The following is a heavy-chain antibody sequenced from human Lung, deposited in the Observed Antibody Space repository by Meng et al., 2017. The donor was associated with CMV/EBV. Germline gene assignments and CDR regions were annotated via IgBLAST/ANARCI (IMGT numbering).Heavy chain of an antibody. J-gene: IGHJ4*02. V-gene: IGHV1-18*01. Sequence: HGQMVASGLEGKKVWTSVWVSCKASGYTFGSNGFCWVRQSPGQGLEWMGWFVNYVDTYPAPKFQGRVTMTTDPHTNTAFMELRSLTSDDTAVYYCASGTPGRSYCDYWGQGTLVTVSS. CDR1: GYTFGSNG. CDR2: FVNYVDT. CDR3: ASGTPGRSYCDY. D-gene: IGHD2-15*01.